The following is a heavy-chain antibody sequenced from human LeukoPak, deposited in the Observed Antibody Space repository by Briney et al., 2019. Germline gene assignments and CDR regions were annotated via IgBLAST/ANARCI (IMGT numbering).Heavy chain of an antibody. CDR2: IHTSGST. J-gene: IGHJ4*02. CDR1: GVSISSHY. V-gene: IGHV4-4*07. D-gene: IGHD1-1*01. CDR3: GRVTTGTVDY. Sequence: SETLSLTCTVSGVSISSHYWSWIRQPAGKGLEWIGPIHTSGSTNYNPSLKSRVTMSVDTSKNQFSLKLSSVTAADTAVYYCGRVTTGTVDYWGQGTLVTVSS.